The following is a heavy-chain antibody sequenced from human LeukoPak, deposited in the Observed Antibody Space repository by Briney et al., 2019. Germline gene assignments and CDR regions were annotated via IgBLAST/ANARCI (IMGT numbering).Heavy chain of an antibody. CDR2: TRNKANSYTT. J-gene: IGHJ4*02. Sequence: GRSLRLSCAASGFTFSDHYMAWVRQAPGKGLEWVGRTRNKANSYTTEYAASVIGKFTISRDDSKNSLYLQMSSLRAEDTAVYYCARGQISGDDELFDYWGQGTLVTVSS. CDR1: GFTFSDHY. V-gene: IGHV3-72*01. D-gene: IGHD5-12*01. CDR3: ARGQISGDDELFDY.